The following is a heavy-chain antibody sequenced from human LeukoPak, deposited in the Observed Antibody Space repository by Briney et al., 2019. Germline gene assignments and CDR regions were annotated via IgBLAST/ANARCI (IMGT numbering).Heavy chain of an antibody. CDR3: AKAKQQLVLWNWFDP. D-gene: IGHD6-13*01. CDR2: ISGSGGST. Sequence: GGSLRLSCAASGFTFSSSAMSWVRQAPGKGLEWVSAISGSGGSTYYADSVKGRFTISRDNSKNTLYLQMNSLRAEDTAVYYCAKAKQQLVLWNWFDPWGQGTLVTVSS. V-gene: IGHV3-23*01. CDR1: GFTFSSSA. J-gene: IGHJ5*02.